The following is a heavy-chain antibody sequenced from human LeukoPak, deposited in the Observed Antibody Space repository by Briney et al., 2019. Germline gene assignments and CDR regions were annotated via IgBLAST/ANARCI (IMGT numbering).Heavy chain of an antibody. CDR1: GFTVSSNN. CDR2: IYSGGST. D-gene: IGHD2-8*01. CDR3: ASGVTLGY. J-gene: IGHJ4*02. Sequence: GGSLRLSCAASGFTVSSNNMSWVRQAPGKGLEWASVIYSGGSTYYADSVKGRLSISRHNSKNTLYLQMNSLRAEDTAVYYCASGVTLGYWGQGTLVTVSS. V-gene: IGHV3-53*04.